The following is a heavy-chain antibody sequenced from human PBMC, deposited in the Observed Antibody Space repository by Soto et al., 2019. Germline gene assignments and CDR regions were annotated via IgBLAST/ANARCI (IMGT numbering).Heavy chain of an antibody. CDR2: IYYSGST. CDR1: GGSISSSSYY. D-gene: IGHD2-2*01. CDR3: ARHVQGYCSSTSCFYGMDV. V-gene: IGHV4-39*01. Sequence: LSLTCTVSGGSISSSSYYWGWIRQPPGKGLEWIGSIYYSGSTYYNPSLKSRVTISVDTSKNQFSLKLSSVTAADTAVYYCARHVQGYCSSTSCFYGMDVWGQGTTVTVSS. J-gene: IGHJ6*02.